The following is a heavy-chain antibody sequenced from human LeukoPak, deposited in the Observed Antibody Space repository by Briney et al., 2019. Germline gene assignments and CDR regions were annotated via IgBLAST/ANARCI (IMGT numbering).Heavy chain of an antibody. D-gene: IGHD3-3*01. Sequence: GRSLRLSCAASGFTLSSYAMHWVRQAPGKGLEWVAVISYDGSNKYYADSVKGRFTISRDNSKNTLYLLMNSLRAEDTAVYYCAKDVGKDYDFWSGYSHWGQGTLVTVSS. CDR2: ISYDGSNK. V-gene: IGHV3-30-3*01. CDR3: AKDVGKDYDFWSGYSH. CDR1: GFTLSSYA. J-gene: IGHJ4*02.